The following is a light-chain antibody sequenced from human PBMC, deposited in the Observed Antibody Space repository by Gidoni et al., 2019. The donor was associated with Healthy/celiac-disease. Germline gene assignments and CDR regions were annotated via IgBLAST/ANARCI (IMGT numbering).Light chain of an antibody. CDR3: QQSYSTPTYP. Sequence: IQMTQSPSSLSASVGDRVTITCRASQSISSDLTWYQQKPGQVPKLLIYAASSLQSGVLSRFRGSGSRTDCTLTISSLQPEDFVTYYCQQSYSTPTYPFGQGTKLEIK. J-gene: IGKJ2*01. V-gene: IGKV1-39*01. CDR1: QSISSD. CDR2: AAS.